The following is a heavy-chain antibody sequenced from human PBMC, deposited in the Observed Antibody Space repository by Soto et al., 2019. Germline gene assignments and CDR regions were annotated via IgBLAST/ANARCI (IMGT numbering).Heavy chain of an antibody. CDR2: IYDSGSS. CDR1: GASISSGDYF. J-gene: IGHJ4*02. Sequence: KASETLSLTCTVSGASISSGDYFWSWIRQSPGKGLERIWYIYDSGSSYYNPSLKRRVTMSVDTSKNQFSLKLRSVTAADTAVYYCARERGYISGPKNFDYWGQGTLVTVSS. CDR3: ARERGYISGPKNFDY. D-gene: IGHD5-12*01. V-gene: IGHV4-30-4*01.